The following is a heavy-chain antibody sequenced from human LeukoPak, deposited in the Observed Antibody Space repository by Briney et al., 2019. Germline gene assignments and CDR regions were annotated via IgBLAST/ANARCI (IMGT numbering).Heavy chain of an antibody. D-gene: IGHD2-2*01. V-gene: IGHV1-8*01. J-gene: IGHJ5*02. Sequence: ASVKVSCKASGYTFTSYDINWVRQATGQGLEWMGWMNPNSGNTGYAQKFQGRVTMTRNTSISTAYMELSSLRSEDTAVCYCARGRGIVVVPAAFHSWFDPWGQGTLVTVSS. CDR2: MNPNSGNT. CDR3: ARGRGIVVVPAAFHSWFDP. CDR1: GYTFTSYD.